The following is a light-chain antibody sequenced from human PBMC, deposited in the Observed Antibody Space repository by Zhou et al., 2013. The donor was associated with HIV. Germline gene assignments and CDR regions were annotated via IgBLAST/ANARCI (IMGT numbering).Light chain of an antibody. J-gene: IGKJ4*01. CDR3: TTVLXLRST. Sequence: DIQMTQSPSSLSASVGDRVTISCRASQSIDGYLNWYQQRPGKAPKLLIYTASNLQSGVPSRFSGSGYGTDFTLTISSLQPEDFATILXTTVLXLRSTFGEG. V-gene: IGKV1-39*01. CDR1: QSIDGY. CDR2: TAS.